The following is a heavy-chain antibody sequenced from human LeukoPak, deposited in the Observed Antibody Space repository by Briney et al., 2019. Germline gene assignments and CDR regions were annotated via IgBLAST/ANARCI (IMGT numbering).Heavy chain of an antibody. CDR3: ARGRHGVTGTFDY. CDR2: IYYSGSA. D-gene: IGHD2-21*02. J-gene: IGHJ4*02. V-gene: IGHV4-39*07. CDR1: GGSISSSSYY. Sequence: SETLSLTCTVSGGSISSSSYYWGWIRQPPGEGLEWIGSIYYSGSAYYNPSLKSRVTISVDTSKNQFSLKLSSVTAAATAVYYCARGRHGVTGTFDYWGQGTLVTVSS.